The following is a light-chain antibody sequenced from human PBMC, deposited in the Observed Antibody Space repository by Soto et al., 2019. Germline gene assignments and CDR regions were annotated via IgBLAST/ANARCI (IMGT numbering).Light chain of an antibody. Sequence: AIQLTQSPSSLSASVGDRVTITCRASPGINRHLTWYQQRPGKPPRVLISDGSTLESGVPSRFSGSGYVTNFTLTISSLQPEDFGTYYCQHFYSYPYTFGQGTQLEIK. J-gene: IGKJ2*01. CDR3: QHFYSYPYT. CDR2: DGS. CDR1: PGINRH. V-gene: IGKV1-13*02.